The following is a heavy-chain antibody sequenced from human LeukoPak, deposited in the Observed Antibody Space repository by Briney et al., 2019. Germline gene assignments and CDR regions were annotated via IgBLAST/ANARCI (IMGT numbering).Heavy chain of an antibody. D-gene: IGHD6-19*01. J-gene: IGHJ4*02. Sequence: PGESLRLSCAASGFTFSTYSMTWVRQGPGKGLEWVSSIYPNGGSTFYADSVKGRFTISRDNSKNTLYLQMSSLRTEDTAIYYCTKDVVPDSGWDLDYWDQGTLVTVSS. CDR1: GFTFSTYS. CDR2: IYPNGGST. V-gene: IGHV3-23*01. CDR3: TKDVVPDSGWDLDY.